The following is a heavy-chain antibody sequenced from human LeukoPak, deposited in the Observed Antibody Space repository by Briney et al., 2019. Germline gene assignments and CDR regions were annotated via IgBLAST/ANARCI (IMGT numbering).Heavy chain of an antibody. D-gene: IGHD3-3*01. J-gene: IGHJ6*02. CDR1: GFTFSSYA. CDR2: ISSNGGST. CDR3: AAAPFFGVVISYYYYGMDV. V-gene: IGHV3-64D*06. Sequence: GGSLRLSCSASGFTFSSYAMHWVRPAPGKGLEYVSAISSNGGSTYYADSVKGRFTISRDNSKNTLYLQMSSLRAEDTAVYYCAAAPFFGVVISYYYYGMDVWGQGTTVTVSS.